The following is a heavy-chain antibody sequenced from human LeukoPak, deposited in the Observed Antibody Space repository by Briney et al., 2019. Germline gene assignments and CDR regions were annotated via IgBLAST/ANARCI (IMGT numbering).Heavy chain of an antibody. J-gene: IGHJ6*02. CDR2: ISRSGDTI. CDR3: ARGHYGLGV. Sequence: GGSLRLSCAASGLTLSDYYMSWIRQAPGKGLEWVAYISRSGDTIYYGDSVKGRSTISRDNAKNSLYLQMNSLRAEDTAVYYCARGHYGLGVWGQGTTVTVSS. V-gene: IGHV3-11*01. CDR1: GLTLSDYY.